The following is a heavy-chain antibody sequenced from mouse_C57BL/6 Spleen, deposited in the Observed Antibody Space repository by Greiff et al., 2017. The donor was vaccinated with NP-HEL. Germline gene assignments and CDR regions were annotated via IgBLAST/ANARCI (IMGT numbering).Heavy chain of an antibody. Sequence: EVQLQQSGPELVKPGASVKISCKASGYTFTDYYMNWVKQSHGKSLEWIGDINPNNGGTSYNQKFKGKATLTVDKSSSTAYMELRSLTSEDSAVYYCARSTMAPFDYWGQGTTLTVSS. D-gene: IGHD2-1*01. CDR1: GYTFTDYY. J-gene: IGHJ2*01. CDR3: ARSTMAPFDY. V-gene: IGHV1-26*01. CDR2: INPNNGGT.